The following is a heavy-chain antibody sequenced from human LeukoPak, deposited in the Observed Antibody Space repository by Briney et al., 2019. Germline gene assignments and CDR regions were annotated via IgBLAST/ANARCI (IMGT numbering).Heavy chain of an antibody. CDR1: GSTFISYW. J-gene: IGHJ4*02. CDR3: ARDLFAYSSSWFRSPVSCDY. D-gene: IGHD6-13*01. CDR2: KKKVEGEK. V-gene: IGHV3-7*01. Sequence: GGSLRLSCAAPGSTFISYWISWFGQAPGKGLDWWANKKKVEGEKYYVDSVKGRFTISRDNAKNSLYLQMNSLRAEDTAVYYCARDLFAYSSSWFRSPVSCDYWGQGTLVTVSS.